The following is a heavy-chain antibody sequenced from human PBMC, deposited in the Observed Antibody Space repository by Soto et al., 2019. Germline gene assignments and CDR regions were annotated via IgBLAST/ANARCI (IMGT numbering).Heavy chain of an antibody. V-gene: IGHV1-18*01. CDR3: AGHRGPTTGENGFDR. Sequence: QVHLVQSGVEVKTPGASVKVSCQASGYTFFTYDISWVRQAPGQGLERMGWISTYSGDTKYAQKFQGRVTMTTDPSTTQANLEVRRLGSDDTAVYSVAGHRGPTTGENGFDRCGQGTLVTVSS. CDR1: GYTFFTYD. D-gene: IGHD5-12*01. CDR2: ISTYSGDT. J-gene: IGHJ5*02.